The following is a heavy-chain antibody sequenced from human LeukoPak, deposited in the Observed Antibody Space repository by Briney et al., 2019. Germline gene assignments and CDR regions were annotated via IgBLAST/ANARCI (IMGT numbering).Heavy chain of an antibody. CDR3: ARWGVHYYYYGMDV. CDR2: INHSGST. D-gene: IGHD3-10*01. CDR1: GGSFSGYY. Sequence: PSETLSLTCAVYGGSFSGYYWSWIRQPPGKGLEWIGEINHSGSTNYNPSLKSRVTISVDTSKNQFSLKLGSVTAADTAVYYCARWGVHYYYYGMDVWGKGTTVTVSS. V-gene: IGHV4-34*01. J-gene: IGHJ6*04.